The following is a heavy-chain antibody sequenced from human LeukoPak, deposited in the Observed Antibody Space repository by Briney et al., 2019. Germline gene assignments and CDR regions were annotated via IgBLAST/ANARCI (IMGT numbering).Heavy chain of an antibody. Sequence: QLGGSLRLSCAASGFTFDDYSMHWVRQAPGKGLEWVSLITWDGGSTYYADSVKGRFTISRDNSKNSLYLQMNSLRAEDTALYYCAKDMTTRPIVGTPNMWGQGTMVTVSS. CDR3: AKDMTTRPIVGTPNM. V-gene: IGHV3-43D*03. CDR2: ITWDGGST. J-gene: IGHJ3*02. D-gene: IGHD1-26*01. CDR1: GFTFDDYS.